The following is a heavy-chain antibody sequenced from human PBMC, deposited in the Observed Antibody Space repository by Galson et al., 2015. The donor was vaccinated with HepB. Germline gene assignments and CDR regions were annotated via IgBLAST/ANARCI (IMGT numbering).Heavy chain of an antibody. J-gene: IGHJ4*02. V-gene: IGHV3-33*08. Sequence: SLRLSCAASGFTFTGHNMHWVRQAPGKGLEWMALIWKDGSNKHYADSLKGRFRISRDNAQNTLFLEADSLRAEDTAVYYCAREDATITVAALEYWGQGVLVTVSS. CDR2: IWKDGSNK. CDR3: AREDATITVAALEY. D-gene: IGHD6-13*01. CDR1: GFTFTGHN.